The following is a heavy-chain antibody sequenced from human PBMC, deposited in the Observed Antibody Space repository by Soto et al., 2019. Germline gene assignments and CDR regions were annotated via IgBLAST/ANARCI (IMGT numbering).Heavy chain of an antibody. Sequence: QVQLQESGPGLVKPSETLSLTCTVSGGSISGGGYYWSWIRQPPGKGLEWIGYTYDSGSTYYNPSLKSRMSISVDTSKNQCSLRLTSVTAADTAVYYCAREIIPLTTDWYFDLWGRGTLVTVSS. J-gene: IGHJ2*01. D-gene: IGHD4-17*01. CDR3: AREIIPLTTDWYFDL. CDR1: GGSISGGGYY. CDR2: TYDSGST. V-gene: IGHV4-30-4*01.